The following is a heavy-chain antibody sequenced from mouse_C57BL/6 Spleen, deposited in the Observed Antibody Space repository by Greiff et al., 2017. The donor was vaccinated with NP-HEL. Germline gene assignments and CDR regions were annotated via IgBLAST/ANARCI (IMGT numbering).Heavy chain of an antibody. CDR2: IWTGGGT. D-gene: IGHD2-3*01. CDR3: ARSACDDDYFDY. J-gene: IGHJ2*01. CDR1: GFSFTSYA. Sequence: VQLQQSGPGLVAPSQCLSISCTVSGFSFTSYAISWVRQPPGKGLEWLGVIWTGGGTKYNSSLKSRLSISKDNSKSQVFIKMNSLQTEDTARYYCARSACDDDYFDYWGQGTTLTVSS. V-gene: IGHV2-9-1*01.